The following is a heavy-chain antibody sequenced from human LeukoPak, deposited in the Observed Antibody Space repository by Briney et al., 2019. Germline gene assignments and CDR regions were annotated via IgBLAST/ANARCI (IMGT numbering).Heavy chain of an antibody. Sequence: PGGSLRLSCAASGFTFSGSAMHWVRQASGKGLEWVGRIRSKANSYATAYAASVKGRFTISRDDSKNTAYLQMNSLKTEDTAVYYCTRRISRGSGSYSGEAGFDPWGQGTLVTVSS. CDR2: IRSKANSYAT. D-gene: IGHD1-26*01. CDR3: TRRISRGSGSYSGEAGFDP. J-gene: IGHJ5*02. CDR1: GFTFSGSA. V-gene: IGHV3-73*01.